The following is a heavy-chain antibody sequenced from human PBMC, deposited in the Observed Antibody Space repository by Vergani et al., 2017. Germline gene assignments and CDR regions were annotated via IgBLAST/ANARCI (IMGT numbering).Heavy chain of an antibody. V-gene: IGHV4-59*01. Sequence: QVQLQESGPGLVKPSETLSLTCTVSGGSISSYYWSWIRQPPGKGLEWIGYIYYSGSTNYNPSLKSRVTISVDTSKNQFSLKLSSVTAADTAVYYCARGRYGDYDVHFDYWGQGTLVTVSS. J-gene: IGHJ4*02. CDR1: GGSISSYY. D-gene: IGHD4-17*01. CDR3: ARGRYGDYDVHFDY. CDR2: IYYSGST.